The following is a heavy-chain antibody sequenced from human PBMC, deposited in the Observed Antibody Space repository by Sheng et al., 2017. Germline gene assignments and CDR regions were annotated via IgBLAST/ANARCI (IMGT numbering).Heavy chain of an antibody. CDR2: INHSGST. Sequence: QVQLQQWGAGLLKPSETLSLTCAVYGGSFSGNYWSWIRQPPGKGLEWIGEINHSGSTNYNPSLKSRVTISVDTSKNQFSLKLNSVTAADTAVYYCARLLGFGESPFYFDYWGQGTLVTVSS. V-gene: IGHV4-34*01. CDR3: ARLLGFGESPFYFDY. CDR1: GGSFSGNY. J-gene: IGHJ4*02. D-gene: IGHD3-10*01.